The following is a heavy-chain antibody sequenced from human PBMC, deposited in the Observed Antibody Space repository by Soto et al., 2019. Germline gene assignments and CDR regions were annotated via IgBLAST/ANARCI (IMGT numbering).Heavy chain of an antibody. D-gene: IGHD3-16*01. V-gene: IGHV1-46*01. CDR2: INPSDGST. CDR3: ARDGAHDYSVF. CDR1: GYTFTTYY. J-gene: IGHJ4*02. Sequence: ASVKVSCKASGYTFTTYYMHWVRQAPGQGLEWMGIINPSDGSTSYAQKFQGRVSMTRDTSTNTVYMELSSLRSEDTAVYYCARDGAHDYSVFWGQGTLVTVSS.